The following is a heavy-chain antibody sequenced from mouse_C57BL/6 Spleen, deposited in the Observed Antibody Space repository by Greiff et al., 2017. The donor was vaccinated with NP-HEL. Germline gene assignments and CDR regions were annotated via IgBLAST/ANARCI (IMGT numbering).Heavy chain of an antibody. V-gene: IGHV1-4*01. CDR2: INPSSGYT. Sequence: VQLQQSGAELARPGASVKMSCKASGYTFTSYTMHWVKQRPGQGLEWIGYINPSSGYTKYNQKFKDKATLTADKSSSTAYMQLSSLTSEDSAVYYCARGDYYGSSYVAWFAYWGQGTLVTVSA. J-gene: IGHJ3*01. D-gene: IGHD1-1*01. CDR1: GYTFTSYT. CDR3: ARGDYYGSSYVAWFAY.